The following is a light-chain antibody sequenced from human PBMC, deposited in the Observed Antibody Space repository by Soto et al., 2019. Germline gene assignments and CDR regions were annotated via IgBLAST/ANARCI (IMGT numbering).Light chain of an antibody. Sequence: ETVLTQSPGTLSLSPGEGATLSCRASQSSSSYLTWYQQRPGQAPRLLIYAASRRATGIPDRFSGSGSGTDFTLTISRLEPEDFAVYYCQQYSTSPITFGQGTRLEIK. CDR1: QSSSSY. CDR2: AAS. J-gene: IGKJ5*01. V-gene: IGKV3-20*01. CDR3: QQYSTSPIT.